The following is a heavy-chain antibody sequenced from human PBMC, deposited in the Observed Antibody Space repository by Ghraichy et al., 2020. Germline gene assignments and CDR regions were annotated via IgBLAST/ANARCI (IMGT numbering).Heavy chain of an antibody. D-gene: IGHD1-26*01. CDR3: ARKEGGNYSPTDY. J-gene: IGHJ4*02. Sequence: GGSLRLSCLTSGFTFTNYAMSWVRQAPGKGLEWVSLISGSGGYTYYADSVKGRFTVSRDNSKNTLFLQMNSLRVEDTAVYYCARKEGGNYSPTDYWGQGTLVTVSP. V-gene: IGHV3-23*01. CDR1: GFTFTNYA. CDR2: ISGSGGYT.